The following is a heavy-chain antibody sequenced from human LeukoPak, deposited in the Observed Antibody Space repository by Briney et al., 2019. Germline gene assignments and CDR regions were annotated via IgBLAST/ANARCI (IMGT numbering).Heavy chain of an antibody. CDR1: GYTFTSYD. CDR2: MNPNSGNT. J-gene: IGHJ6*02. V-gene: IGHV1-8*01. CDR3: ARGYCSSTSCYLIYYYGMDV. Sequence: ASVKASCKASGYTFTSYDINWVRQATGQGLEWMGWMNPNSGNTGYAQKFQGRVTMTRNTSISTAYMELSSLRSEDTAVYYCARGYCSSTSCYLIYYYGMDVWGQGTTVTVSS. D-gene: IGHD2-2*01.